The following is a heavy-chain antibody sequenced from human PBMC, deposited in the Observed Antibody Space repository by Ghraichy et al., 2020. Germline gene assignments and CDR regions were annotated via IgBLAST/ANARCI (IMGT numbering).Heavy chain of an antibody. CDR2: IYSGGST. J-gene: IGHJ3*02. CDR1: GFTVSSNY. V-gene: IGHV3-66*01. Sequence: GGTLRLSCAASGFTVSSNYMSWVRQAPGKGLEWVSVIYSGGSTYYADSVKGRFTISRDNSKNTLYLQMNSLRAEDTAVYYCARDIVVVPASAQAFDIWGQGTMVTVSS. CDR3: ARDIVVVPASAQAFDI. D-gene: IGHD2-2*01.